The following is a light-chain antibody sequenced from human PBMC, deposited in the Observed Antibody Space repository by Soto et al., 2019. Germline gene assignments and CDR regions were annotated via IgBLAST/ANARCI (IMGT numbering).Light chain of an antibody. CDR1: HDIRKY. V-gene: IGKV1-33*01. J-gene: IGKJ5*01. CDR3: QQYDNVLIT. Sequence: DIQMTQSPSSLSASVGDRVSITCQASHDIRKYLNWYQLKQGKXXKXXIYDSSNLEPGVPSRFSASGYGTDFILTISSLQPEDSATYDCQQYDNVLITFGQGTRLEIK. CDR2: DSS.